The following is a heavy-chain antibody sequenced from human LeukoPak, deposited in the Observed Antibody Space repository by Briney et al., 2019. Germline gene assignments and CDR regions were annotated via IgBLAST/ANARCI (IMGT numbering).Heavy chain of an antibody. D-gene: IGHD5-18*01. CDR1: GFTFDDYA. CDR2: ISWNRGSI. CDR3: AKDSGYSYGIGYFDY. J-gene: IGHJ4*02. V-gene: IGHV3-9*01. Sequence: GGSLRLSCAASGFTFDDYAMHWVRQAPGKGLEWVSGISWNRGSIGYADSVKGRFTISRDNAKNSLYLQMNSLRAEDTALYYCAKDSGYSYGIGYFDYWGQGTLVTVSS.